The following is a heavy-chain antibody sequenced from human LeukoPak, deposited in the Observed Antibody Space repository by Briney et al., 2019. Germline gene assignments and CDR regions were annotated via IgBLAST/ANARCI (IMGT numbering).Heavy chain of an antibody. CDR3: ARVLAAARDAFDI. V-gene: IGHV4-61*01. D-gene: IGHD6-13*01. Sequence: SETLSLTCTVPGGSLSSGSYYWSWIRQPPGKGLERIGYIYYSGSTNYNPSLKSRVTISVDTSKNQFSLKLSSVTAADTAVYYCARVLAAARDAFDIWGQGTMVTVSS. J-gene: IGHJ3*02. CDR2: IYYSGST. CDR1: GGSLSSGSYY.